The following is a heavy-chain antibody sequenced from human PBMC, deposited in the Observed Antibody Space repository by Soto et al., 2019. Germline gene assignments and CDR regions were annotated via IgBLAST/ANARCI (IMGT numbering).Heavy chain of an antibody. Sequence: QVQLVESGGGVVQPGRSLRLSCAASGFTFSSYGMHWVRQAPGKGLEWVAVIWYDGSNKYYADSVKGRFTISRDNSKNTLYLQMNSLRAEDTAVYYCARDGDLGWFDPWGQGTLVTVS. D-gene: IGHD7-27*01. V-gene: IGHV3-33*01. CDR2: IWYDGSNK. J-gene: IGHJ5*02. CDR3: ARDGDLGWFDP. CDR1: GFTFSSYG.